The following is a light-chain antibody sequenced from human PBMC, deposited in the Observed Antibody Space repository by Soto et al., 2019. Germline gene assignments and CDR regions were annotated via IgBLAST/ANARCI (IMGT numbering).Light chain of an antibody. CDR3: QQRSNWPRVN. CDR1: QSVSSY. J-gene: IGKJ5*01. Sequence: IVLTHSPATLSLSPWERATLSCRSSQSVSSYLAWYQQKPGQAPRLLIYDASNRATGIPARFSGSGSGTDFTLTISSLEPEDFAVYYCQQRSNWPRVNFGQGTRLEIK. V-gene: IGKV3-11*01. CDR2: DAS.